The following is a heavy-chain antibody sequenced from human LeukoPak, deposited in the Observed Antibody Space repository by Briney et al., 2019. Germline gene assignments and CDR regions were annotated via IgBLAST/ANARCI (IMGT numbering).Heavy chain of an antibody. CDR3: ATQGRSAMLGT. D-gene: IGHD3-3*01. V-gene: IGHV3-48*03. CDR1: GFTFSTYE. CDR2: ISSSGGSI. J-gene: IGHJ3*01. Sequence: PGGSLRLSCAASGFTFSTYEMNWVRQAPGKGLEWVSYISSSGGSIYYADSVKGRFTISRDNAKNSLLLQMNSLRAEDTAVYYCATQGRSAMLGTWGQGTMVTVSS.